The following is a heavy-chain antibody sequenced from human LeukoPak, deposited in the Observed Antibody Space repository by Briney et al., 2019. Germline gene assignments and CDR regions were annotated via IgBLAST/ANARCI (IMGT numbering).Heavy chain of an antibody. J-gene: IGHJ4*02. CDR2: ISGSGGST. CDR1: GFTFSSYA. CDR3: AKGPSGDGDDY. D-gene: IGHD2-21*02. Sequence: GGSLRLSCAASGFTFSSYAMSWVRQAPGKGLEWVSAISGSGGSTYYADSVKGRFTISRDNFKNTLYLQMNSLRAEDTAIYYCAKGPSGDGDDYWGQGTLATVSS. V-gene: IGHV3-23*01.